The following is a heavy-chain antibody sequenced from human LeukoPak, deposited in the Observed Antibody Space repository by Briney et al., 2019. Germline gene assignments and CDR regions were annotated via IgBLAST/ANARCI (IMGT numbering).Heavy chain of an antibody. CDR2: IIPILGIA. CDR1: GGTFSSYA. CDR3: AKGQQLSYPNGYDY. V-gene: IGHV1-69*04. D-gene: IGHD6-13*01. J-gene: IGHJ4*02. Sequence: GASVKVSCKASGGTFSSYAISWVRQAPGQGLEWMGRIIPILGIANYAQKFQGRVTITADKSTSTAYMELSSLRSEDTAVYYCAKGQQLSYPNGYDYWGQGTLVTVSS.